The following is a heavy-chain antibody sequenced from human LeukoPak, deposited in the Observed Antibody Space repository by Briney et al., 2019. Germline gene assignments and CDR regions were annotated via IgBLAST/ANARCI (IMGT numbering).Heavy chain of an antibody. CDR1: GNFFGEYS. CDR2: ITWDGGAT. D-gene: IGHD3-10*01. CDR3: AKLFESGTYNNFFHY. V-gene: IGHV3-43*01. J-gene: IGHJ4*02. Sequence: GGSLRLSCVASGNFFGEYSMHWVRQVPGKGLEWVSLITWDGGATYYADAVKGRFTISRDNKKNSLYLQMNSLRPEDTAIYYCAKLFESGTYNNFFHYWGQGTLVTVFS.